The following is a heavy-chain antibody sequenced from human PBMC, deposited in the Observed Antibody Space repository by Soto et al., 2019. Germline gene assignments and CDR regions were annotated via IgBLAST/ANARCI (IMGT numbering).Heavy chain of an antibody. V-gene: IGHV4-30-2*01. Sequence: QLQLQESGSGLVKPSQTLSLTCAVSGGSISSGGYSWSWIRQPPGKGLEWIGYIYHSGSTYYNPSLKSRVTISVERSKNQFSLKRSSVTAADTAVYYCARAGGLGAVAVDYWGQGTLVTVSS. CDR2: IYHSGST. CDR1: GGSISSGGYS. D-gene: IGHD6-19*01. J-gene: IGHJ4*02. CDR3: ARAGGLGAVAVDY.